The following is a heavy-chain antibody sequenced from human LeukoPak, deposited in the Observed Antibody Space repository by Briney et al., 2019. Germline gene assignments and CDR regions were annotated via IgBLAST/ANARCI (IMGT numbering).Heavy chain of an antibody. CDR1: GGSFSGYY. CDR3: ARPGGSHYTALDWYFDL. Sequence: PSETLSLTCAVYGGSFSGYYWSWIRQPPGKGLEWIGEINHSGSTNYNPSLKSRVTISVDTSKNQFSLKLSSVTAADTAVYYCARPGGSHYTALDWYFDLWGRGTLVTVSS. J-gene: IGHJ2*01. V-gene: IGHV4-34*01. CDR2: INHSGST. D-gene: IGHD1-26*01.